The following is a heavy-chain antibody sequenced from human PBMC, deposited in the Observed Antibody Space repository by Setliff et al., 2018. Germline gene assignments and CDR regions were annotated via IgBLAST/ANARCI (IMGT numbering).Heavy chain of an antibody. D-gene: IGHD1-20*01. Sequence: ASETLSLTFSVSYGYIYSGSSHYWGWLRQPPGKGLELIGHIYHSGSTYYNPSLTSRVTISVDTSKSQFSLRLISVTAADTAVYYCARVEYKSILDYWGRGTLVTVSS. CDR3: ARVEYKSILDY. CDR2: IYHSGST. V-gene: IGHV4-39*07. J-gene: IGHJ4*02. CDR1: YGYIYSGSSHY.